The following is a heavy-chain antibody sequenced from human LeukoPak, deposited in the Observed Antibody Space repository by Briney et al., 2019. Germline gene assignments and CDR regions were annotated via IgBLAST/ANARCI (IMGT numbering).Heavy chain of an antibody. Sequence: SVKVSCKASGGTFSSYTISWVRQAPGQGLEWMGRIIPILGIANYAQKFQGRVTITADKSTSTAYMELSSLRSEDTAVYYCARVAAAGKYYYYGMDVWGQGTTVTVSS. CDR3: ARVAAAGKYYYYGMDV. V-gene: IGHV1-69*02. J-gene: IGHJ6*02. CDR1: GGTFSSYT. D-gene: IGHD6-13*01. CDR2: IIPILGIA.